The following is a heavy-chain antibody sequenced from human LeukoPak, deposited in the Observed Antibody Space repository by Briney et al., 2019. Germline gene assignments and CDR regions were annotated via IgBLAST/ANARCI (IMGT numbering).Heavy chain of an antibody. J-gene: IGHJ6*03. CDR2: INPNSGGT. CDR1: GYTFTGYY. Sequence: ASVKVSCKASGYTFTGYYMHWVRQAPGQGLEWMGWINPNSGGTNYAQKFQGRVTMTRDTSISTAYMELRSLRSDDTAVYYCARMADIVVVVAASLYYYYYMDVWGKGTTVTVSS. D-gene: IGHD2-15*01. CDR3: ARMADIVVVVAASLYYYYYMDV. V-gene: IGHV1-2*02.